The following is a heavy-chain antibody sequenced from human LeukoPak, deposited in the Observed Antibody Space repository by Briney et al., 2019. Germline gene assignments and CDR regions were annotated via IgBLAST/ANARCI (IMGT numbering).Heavy chain of an antibody. CDR2: ISGSGEST. Sequence: QPGGSLRLSCAASGFTFSSYAMSWVRQAPGKGLDWFSAISGSGESTYYADSVKGRFTISRDSSKNTLYLQMNSLRAEDTAVYYCAKDQLAHYYGSGSYYGYWGQGTLVTVSS. CDR1: GFTFSSYA. V-gene: IGHV3-23*01. J-gene: IGHJ4*02. CDR3: AKDQLAHYYGSGSYYGY. D-gene: IGHD3-10*01.